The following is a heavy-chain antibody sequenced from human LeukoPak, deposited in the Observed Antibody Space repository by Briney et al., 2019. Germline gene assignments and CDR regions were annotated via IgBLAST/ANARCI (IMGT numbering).Heavy chain of an antibody. V-gene: IGHV4-34*01. CDR2: INHSGST. Sequence: SETLSLTCAVYGGSFSGYYWSWIRQPPGKGLEWIGEINHSGSTNYNPSLKSRVTISVDTSKNQFSLKLNSVTAADTAVYFCARQGKNYYDSSGYADRFDPWGQGTLVTVSS. CDR3: ARQGKNYYDSSGYADRFDP. D-gene: IGHD3-22*01. CDR1: GGSFSGYY. J-gene: IGHJ5*02.